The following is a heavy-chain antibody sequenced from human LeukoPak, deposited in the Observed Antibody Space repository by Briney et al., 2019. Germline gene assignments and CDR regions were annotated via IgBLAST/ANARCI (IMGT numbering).Heavy chain of an antibody. CDR1: GLSFGGDA. J-gene: IGHJ4*02. D-gene: IGHD3-22*01. Sequence: GGSLRLSCRGSGLSFGGDAVSWVRQAPGKGLEWVGFIRDKVSGGTTEYVGSVRGRFTISRDDSRSIAYLQMTRLKTEDTAVYYCTINYYNGSLYEDYWSQGTLVTVSS. CDR2: IRDKVSGGTT. V-gene: IGHV3-49*04. CDR3: TINYYNGSLYEDY.